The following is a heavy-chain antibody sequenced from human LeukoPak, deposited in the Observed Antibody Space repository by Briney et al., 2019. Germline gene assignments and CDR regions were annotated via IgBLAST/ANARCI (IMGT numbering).Heavy chain of an antibody. CDR2: IVVGSGNT. CDR1: GFTFTSSA. V-gene: IGHV1-58*01. J-gene: IGHJ6*02. D-gene: IGHD3-3*01. CDR3: AAGPTLLRFLEWLPYYYGMDV. Sequence: SVKVSCKASGFTFTSSAVQWVRQARGQRLEWIGWIVVGSGNTNYAQKFQERVTITRDISTSTAYMELSSLRSEDTAVYYCAAGPTLLRFLEWLPYYYGMDVWGQGTTVTVSS.